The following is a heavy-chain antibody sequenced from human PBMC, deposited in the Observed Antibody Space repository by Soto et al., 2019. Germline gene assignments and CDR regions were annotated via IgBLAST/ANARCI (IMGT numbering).Heavy chain of an antibody. CDR3: AREVTVPGRFGY. D-gene: IGHD6-19*01. Sequence: QVQLQESGPGLVKPSETLTLTCTVSGVSVSSINYYWSWVRQPPGKGLEWIGYISDDGTTNYNPSLRSRVIISLXXSNNQYSLKLSSVTTVDTAVYYCAREVTVPGRFGYWGQGTLVTVSS. V-gene: IGHV4-61*01. J-gene: IGHJ4*02. CDR2: ISDDGTT. CDR1: GVSVSSINYY.